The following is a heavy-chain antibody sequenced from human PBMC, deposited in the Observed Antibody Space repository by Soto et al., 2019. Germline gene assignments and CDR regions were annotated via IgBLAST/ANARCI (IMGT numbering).Heavy chain of an antibody. CDR3: ARDGGSSWSVAYYYYYGMDV. J-gene: IGHJ6*02. D-gene: IGHD6-13*01. CDR2: ISSNGGNT. CDR1: GFTFSSYA. Sequence: VGSLRLSCAASGFTFSSYAMHWVRQAPGKGLEYVSAISSNGGNTYYANSVKGRFTISRDNSKNTLYLQMGSLRAEDMAVYYCARDGGSSWSVAYYYYYGMDVWGQGTTVTVSS. V-gene: IGHV3-64*01.